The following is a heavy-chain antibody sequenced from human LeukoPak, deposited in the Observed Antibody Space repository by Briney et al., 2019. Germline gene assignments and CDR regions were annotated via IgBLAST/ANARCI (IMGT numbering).Heavy chain of an antibody. V-gene: IGHV4-39*01. CDR3: ARLYRSGWPFDF. CDR2: MDYSGRT. Sequence: SETLSLTCIVSGGSISSTNYFWGWIRQPPGTGLEWIGTMDYSGRTYNNLSLKSPVTITIDTSKNQFSLKLHSVTAADTAVYYCARLYRSGWPFDFWGQGTLVSVSS. CDR1: GGSISSTNYF. J-gene: IGHJ4*02. D-gene: IGHD6-19*01.